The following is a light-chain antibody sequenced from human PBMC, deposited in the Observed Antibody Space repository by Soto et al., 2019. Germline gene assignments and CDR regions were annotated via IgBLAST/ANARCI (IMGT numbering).Light chain of an antibody. Sequence: DIQMTHSPSSLSASVGDRVTITCRASQSMRTYLNWYQQKPGKAPNLLIHAASSLQSGVPSRFSGSGSGTDFTLTISSLQPEDFATYYCQQSYSTPWTFGQGTKVDI. CDR3: QQSYSTPWT. V-gene: IGKV1-39*01. CDR2: AAS. J-gene: IGKJ1*01. CDR1: QSMRTY.